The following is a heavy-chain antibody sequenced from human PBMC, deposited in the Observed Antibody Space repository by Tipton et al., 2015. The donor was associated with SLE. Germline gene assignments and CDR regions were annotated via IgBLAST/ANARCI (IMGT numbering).Heavy chain of an antibody. J-gene: IGHJ4*02. CDR1: VGSINNIDYF. Sequence: TLSLTCSVSVGSINNIDYFWGWIRQPPGEALEWIGSVHYNGTAFQNPSLRSRVTISVDSPKNQISLRLTFATAADTAVYYCVRHRGVHNDFSNPSDAWGRGILVRVSA. CDR3: VRHRGVHNDFSNPSDA. D-gene: IGHD4-11*01. CDR2: VHYNGTA. V-gene: IGHV4-39*01.